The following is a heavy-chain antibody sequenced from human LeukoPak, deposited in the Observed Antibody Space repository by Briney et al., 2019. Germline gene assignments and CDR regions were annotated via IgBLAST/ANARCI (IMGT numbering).Heavy chain of an antibody. CDR3: AAAAGTLYYFHYYMDV. Sequence: GGSLRLSCAASGFTFSTYWMSWVRQAPGKGLEWVANIKQDGSEKYYVDSVEGRFTISRDNAKNSLYLQMDSLRAEDTAVYYCAAAAGTLYYFHYYMDVWARELWSPSP. D-gene: IGHD6-13*01. V-gene: IGHV3-7*01. J-gene: IGHJ6*03. CDR2: IKQDGSEK. CDR1: GFTFSTYW.